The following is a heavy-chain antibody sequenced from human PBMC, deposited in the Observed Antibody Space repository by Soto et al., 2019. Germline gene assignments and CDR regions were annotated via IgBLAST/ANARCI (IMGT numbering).Heavy chain of an antibody. J-gene: IGHJ4*02. D-gene: IGHD6-6*01. CDR1: GFTFSNAG. CDR2: IKSKTDGGTT. Sequence: GGSLRLSWAASGFTFSNAGMSWVRQAPGKGLEWVGRIKSKTDGGTTDYAAPVKGRFTISRGDSKNTLYLQMNSLKTEDTAVYYCTTDPGYIAARSYWGQGTLVAVSS. V-gene: IGHV3-15*01. CDR3: TTDPGYIAARSY.